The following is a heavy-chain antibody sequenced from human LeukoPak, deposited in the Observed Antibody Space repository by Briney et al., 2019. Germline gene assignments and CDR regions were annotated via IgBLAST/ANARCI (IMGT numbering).Heavy chain of an antibody. V-gene: IGHV3-23*01. D-gene: IGHD3-9*01. J-gene: IGHJ4*02. CDR2: ISGSGGST. CDR1: GFTFSSYA. CDR3: AKSGLMSDSLATFDY. Sequence: GGSLRLSCAASGFTFSSYAMSWVRQAPGKGLEWVSAISGSGGSTYYADSVKGRFTISRDNSKNTLYLQMNSLRAEDTAVYYCAKSGLMSDSLATFDYWGQGTLVTVSS.